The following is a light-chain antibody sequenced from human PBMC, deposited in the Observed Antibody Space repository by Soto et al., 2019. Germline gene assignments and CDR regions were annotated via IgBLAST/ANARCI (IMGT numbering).Light chain of an antibody. J-gene: IGKJ1*01. CDR1: QSVSNNY. CDR2: GAS. CDR3: QQYGSSRT. V-gene: IGKV3-20*01. Sequence: EIVLTQSPGTLSLSPVERATLSCRASQSVSNNYLAWYQQKPGQAPRLLIYGASNRATGILDRFSGSGSGTDFTLTISRLEPEDFAVYYCQQYGSSRTFGQGTKVDIK.